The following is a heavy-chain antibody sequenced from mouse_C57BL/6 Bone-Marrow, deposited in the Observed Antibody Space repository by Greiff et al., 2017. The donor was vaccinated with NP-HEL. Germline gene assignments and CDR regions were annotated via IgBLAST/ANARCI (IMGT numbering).Heavy chain of an antibody. CDR1: GFTFSDYG. CDR2: ISNLAYSI. V-gene: IGHV5-15*04. CDR3: ARGLRFAY. Sequence: DVMLVESGGGLVQPGGSLKLSCAASGFTFSDYGMAWVRQAPRKGPEWVAFISNLAYSIYYADTVTGRFTISRENAKNTLYLEMSSLRSEDTAMYYCARGLRFAYWGQGTLVTVSA. J-gene: IGHJ3*01.